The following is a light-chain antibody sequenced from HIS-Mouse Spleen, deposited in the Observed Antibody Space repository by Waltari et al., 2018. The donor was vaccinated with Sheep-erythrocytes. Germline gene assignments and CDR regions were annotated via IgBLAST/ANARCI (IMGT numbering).Light chain of an antibody. CDR2: EGS. CDR1: SSDVGRYNL. Sequence: QSALTQPASVSGSPGQSITISCTGTSSDVGRYNLVSWYQQHPGKAPKLMIYEGSKRPSCVSNRCSGSKSGNTASLTIAGLQAEDEADYYCCSYAGSSTPWVFGGGTKLTVL. CDR3: CSYAGSSTPWV. J-gene: IGLJ3*02. V-gene: IGLV2-23*01.